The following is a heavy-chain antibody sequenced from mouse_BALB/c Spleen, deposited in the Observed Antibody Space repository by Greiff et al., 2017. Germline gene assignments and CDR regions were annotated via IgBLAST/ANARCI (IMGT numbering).Heavy chain of an antibody. CDR2: INPGSGGT. CDR3: ARGGFAY. CDR1: GYAFTNYL. J-gene: IGHJ3*01. V-gene: IGHV1-54*01. Sequence: AQGVESGAELVRPGTSVKVSCKASGYAFTNYLIEWVKQRPGQGLEWIGVINPGSGGTNYNEKFKGKATLTADKSSSTAYMQLSSLTSDDSAVYFCARGGFAYWGQGTLVTVSA.